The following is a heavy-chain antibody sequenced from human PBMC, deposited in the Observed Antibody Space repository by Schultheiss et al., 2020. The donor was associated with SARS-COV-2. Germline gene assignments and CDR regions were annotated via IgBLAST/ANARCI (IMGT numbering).Heavy chain of an antibody. CDR3: ARDNTYYGPMDV. D-gene: IGHD3-10*01. CDR1: GFTFSNAW. J-gene: IGHJ6*02. Sequence: GGSLRLSCAASGFTFSNAWMSWVRQAPGKGLEWVSAISGSGGSTYYADSVKGRFTISRDNAKNSLYLQMNSLRAEDTAVYYCARDNTYYGPMDVWGQGTTVTVSS. CDR2: ISGSGGST. V-gene: IGHV3-23*01.